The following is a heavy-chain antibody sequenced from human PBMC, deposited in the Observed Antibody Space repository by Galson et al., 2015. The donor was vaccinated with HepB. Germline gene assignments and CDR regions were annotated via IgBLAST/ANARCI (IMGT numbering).Heavy chain of an antibody. CDR1: GFTFSSYS. J-gene: IGHJ4*02. CDR3: ASSIAVAGYGNPY. D-gene: IGHD6-19*01. CDR2: ISSSSSTI. V-gene: IGHV3-48*01. Sequence: SLRLSCAASGFTFSSYSMNWVRQAPGKGLEWVSYISSSSSTIYYADSVKGRFTISRDNAKNSLYLQMNSLRAEDTAVYYCASSIAVAGYGNPYWGQGTLVTVSS.